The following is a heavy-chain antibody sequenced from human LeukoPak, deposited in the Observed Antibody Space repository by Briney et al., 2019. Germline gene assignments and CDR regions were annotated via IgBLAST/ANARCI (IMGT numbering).Heavy chain of an antibody. Sequence: VASVKVSCKASGYTFTSYGFTWVRQAPGQGLEWMGWISAYNGNTNYAQKLQGRATMTTVTSTTTVYMELNNLKSEDTAVYYCARDGSPARFDYWGHGTLVTVSS. J-gene: IGHJ4*01. CDR2: ISAYNGNT. CDR1: GYTFTSYG. CDR3: ARDGSPARFDY. D-gene: IGHD6-13*01. V-gene: IGHV1-18*01.